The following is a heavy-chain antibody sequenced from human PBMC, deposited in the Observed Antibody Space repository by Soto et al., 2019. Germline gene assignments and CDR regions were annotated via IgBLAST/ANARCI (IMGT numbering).Heavy chain of an antibody. J-gene: IGHJ4*02. CDR3: ASYFRPDYYGSGSYYRDTDY. V-gene: IGHV3-21*01. CDR2: ISSSSSYI. Sequence: GGSLRLSCAASGFTFSSYSMNWVRQAPGKGLEWVSSISSSSSYIYYADSVKGRFTISRDNAKNSLYLQMNSLIAEDTAVYYCASYFRPDYYGSGSYYRDTDYWGQGTLVTVSS. D-gene: IGHD3-10*01. CDR1: GFTFSSYS.